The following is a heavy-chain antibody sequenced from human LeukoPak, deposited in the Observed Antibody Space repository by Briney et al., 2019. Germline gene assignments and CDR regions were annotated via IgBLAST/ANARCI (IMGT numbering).Heavy chain of an antibody. CDR2: INHSGST. CDR1: GGSFSGYY. Sequence: SETLSLTCAVYGGSFSGYYWSWIRQPPGKGLEWTGEINHSGSTNYNPSLKSRVTMSVDTSKNQFSLKLSSVTAADTAVYYCASGVTGHNDAFDIWGQGTMVTVSS. J-gene: IGHJ3*02. V-gene: IGHV4-34*01. D-gene: IGHD1-20*01. CDR3: ASGVTGHNDAFDI.